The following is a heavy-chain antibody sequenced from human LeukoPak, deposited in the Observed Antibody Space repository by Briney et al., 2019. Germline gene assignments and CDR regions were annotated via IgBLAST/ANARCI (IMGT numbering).Heavy chain of an antibody. J-gene: IGHJ4*02. CDR3: AKDRRYYDSSGTLDY. V-gene: IGHV3-30*18. CDR1: GFTFSSYW. D-gene: IGHD3-22*01. Sequence: GGSLRLSCAASGFTFSSYWMSWVRQAPGKGLEWVAVISYDGSNKYYADSVKGRFTISRDNSKNTLYLQMNSLRAEDTAVYYCAKDRRYYDSSGTLDYWGQGTLVTVSS. CDR2: ISYDGSNK.